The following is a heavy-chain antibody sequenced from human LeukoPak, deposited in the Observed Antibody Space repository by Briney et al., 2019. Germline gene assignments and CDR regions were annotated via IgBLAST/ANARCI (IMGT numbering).Heavy chain of an antibody. V-gene: IGHV3-66*01. D-gene: IGHD2-8*01. CDR3: AKDLYATDDY. CDR2: IYSGGST. J-gene: IGHJ4*02. CDR1: GFTVSSNY. Sequence: GGSLRLSCAASGFTVSSNYMSWVRQAPGKGLDWVSVIYSGGSTYYADSVKGRFTISRDNSKNTLYLQMNSLRAEDTAVYYCAKDLYATDDYWGQGTLVTVSS.